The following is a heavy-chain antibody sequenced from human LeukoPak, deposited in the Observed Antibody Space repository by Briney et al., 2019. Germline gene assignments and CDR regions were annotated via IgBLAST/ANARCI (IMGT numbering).Heavy chain of an antibody. D-gene: IGHD3-16*01. CDR1: GYTFTSYW. CDR3: ARHGSMSFTPLVY. V-gene: IGHV5-51*01. Sequence: GESLKISCKASGYTFTSYWIGWVRQMPGRGLEWMGFIYPDDSDTKYSPPFQGQVVISADKSISTAYLEWSSLKASDTAIYYCARHGSMSFTPLVYWGQGTLVTVTS. CDR2: IYPDDSDT. J-gene: IGHJ4*02.